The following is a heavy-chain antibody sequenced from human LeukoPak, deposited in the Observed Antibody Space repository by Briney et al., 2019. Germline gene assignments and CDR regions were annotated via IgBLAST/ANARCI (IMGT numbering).Heavy chain of an antibody. CDR1: GGSISTYY. CDR3: ARADYSSSPLDY. D-gene: IGHD6-6*01. J-gene: IGHJ4*02. Sequence: SETLSPTCTLSGGSISTYYWSWIRQPAGKGLEWIGRIYTSGSTNYNPSLKSRVTMSVDTSKNQFSLKLSSVTAADTAVYYCARADYSSSPLDYWGQGTLVTVSS. V-gene: IGHV4-4*07. CDR2: IYTSGST.